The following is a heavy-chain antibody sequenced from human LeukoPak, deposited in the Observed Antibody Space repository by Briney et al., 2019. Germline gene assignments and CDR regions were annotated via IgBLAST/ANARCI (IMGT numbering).Heavy chain of an antibody. CDR3: ARDQGRGIWFGELIDAFDI. J-gene: IGHJ3*02. CDR1: GFTFSSYS. D-gene: IGHD3-10*01. Sequence: GGSLRLSCAASGFTFSSYSMNWVRQAPGKRLEWVSSISSSSSYIYYADSVKGRFTISRDNAKNSLYLQMNSLRAEDTAVYYCARDQGRGIWFGELIDAFDIWGQGTMVTVSS. V-gene: IGHV3-21*01. CDR2: ISSSSSYI.